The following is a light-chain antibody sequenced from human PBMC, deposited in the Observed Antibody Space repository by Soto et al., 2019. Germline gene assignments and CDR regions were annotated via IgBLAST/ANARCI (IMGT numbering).Light chain of an antibody. Sequence: QSALTQTPSVSGAPGQRVTISCTGSSSNIGAGYDVQWYQQLPGTAPKLLIYGNSNRPSGVPDRISGSKSGTSASLAITGLQAEDEADYYCQSYDSSLSGSGVVFGGGTKLTVL. CDR2: GNS. CDR3: QSYDSSLSGSGVV. CDR1: SSNIGAGYD. V-gene: IGLV1-40*01. J-gene: IGLJ2*01.